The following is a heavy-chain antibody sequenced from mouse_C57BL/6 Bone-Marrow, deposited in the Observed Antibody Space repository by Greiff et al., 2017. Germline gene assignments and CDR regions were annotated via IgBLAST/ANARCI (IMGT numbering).Heavy chain of an antibody. CDR3: AREGNYDGKAMDY. J-gene: IGHJ4*01. CDR2: FHPYNDDT. Sequence: VQLQESGAELVKPGASVKMSCKASGYTFTTYPIEWMKQNHGKSLEWIGNFHPYNDDTKYNEKFKGKATLSVETYSSTVYLELSRLTSDDSAVYYCAREGNYDGKAMDYWGQGTSVTVSS. CDR1: GYTFTTYP. V-gene: IGHV1-47*01. D-gene: IGHD2-4*01.